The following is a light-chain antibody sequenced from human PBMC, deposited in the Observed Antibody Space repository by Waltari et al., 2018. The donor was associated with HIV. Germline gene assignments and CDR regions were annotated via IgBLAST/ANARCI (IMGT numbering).Light chain of an antibody. CDR2: YDT. Sequence: SSRLTQPPSVSVAPGETATITCGVANIARKSVHWYQQKAGQAPVVVLSYDTDRPAGIPERFSGFNSGHSATLIISRVGAGDEADYYCQVWDSASDHVLFGGGTRLTVL. V-gene: IGLV3-21*04. CDR3: QVWDSASDHVL. CDR1: NIARKS. J-gene: IGLJ2*01.